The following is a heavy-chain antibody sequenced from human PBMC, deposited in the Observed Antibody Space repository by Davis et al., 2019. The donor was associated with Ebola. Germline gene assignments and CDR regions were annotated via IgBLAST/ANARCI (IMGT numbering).Heavy chain of an antibody. CDR2: INPNSGGT. J-gene: IGHJ6*02. CDR1: GYTFTGYY. V-gene: IGHV1-2*02. Sequence: ASVKVSCKASGYTFTGYYMHWVRQAPGQGLEWMGWINPNSGGTNYAQKLQGRVTMTTDTSTSTAYMELRSLRSDDTAVYYCARDVRFLEWLLLSYYYGMDVWGQGTTVTVSS. CDR3: ARDVRFLEWLLLSYYYGMDV. D-gene: IGHD3-3*01.